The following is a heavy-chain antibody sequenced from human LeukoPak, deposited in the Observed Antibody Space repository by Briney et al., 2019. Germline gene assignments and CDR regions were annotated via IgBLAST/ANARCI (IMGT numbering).Heavy chain of an antibody. CDR2: ISSSSYI. CDR1: GFTFSSYS. Sequence: GGSLRLSCAASGFTFSSYSMNWVRQAPGKGLEWVSSISSSSYIYYADSVKGRFTISRGNAKNSLYLQMNSLRGEDTAVYYCARGVDIVATIDYWGQGTLVTVSS. J-gene: IGHJ4*02. V-gene: IGHV3-21*01. D-gene: IGHD5-12*01. CDR3: ARGVDIVATIDY.